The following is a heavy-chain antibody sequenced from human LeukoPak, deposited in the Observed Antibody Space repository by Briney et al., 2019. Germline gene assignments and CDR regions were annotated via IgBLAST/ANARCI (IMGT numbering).Heavy chain of an antibody. D-gene: IGHD3-16*01. CDR2: IYSGGST. V-gene: IGHV3-53*01. J-gene: IGHJ6*04. CDR1: GFIVSSNY. Sequence: PGGSLILSCAASGFIVSSNYMSWVGQAPGKGLEWVSVIYSGGSTYYADSVKGRFTISSDNSKNTLYLQMNSLRAEDTAVYYCSGGSEGMDVWGKGTTVTVSS. CDR3: SGGSEGMDV.